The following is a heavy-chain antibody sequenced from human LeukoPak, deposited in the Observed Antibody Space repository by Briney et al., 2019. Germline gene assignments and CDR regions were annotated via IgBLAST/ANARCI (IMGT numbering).Heavy chain of an antibody. D-gene: IGHD1-26*01. CDR1: GYTFINYG. CDR2: IIPIFGTA. Sequence: ASVKVSCKASGYTFINYGISWVRQAPGQGLEWMGGIIPIFGTANYAQKFQGRVTITADESTSTAYMELSSLRSEDTAVYYCARDLLIVGAMGYFDYWGQGTLVTVSS. V-gene: IGHV1-69*13. J-gene: IGHJ4*02. CDR3: ARDLLIVGAMGYFDY.